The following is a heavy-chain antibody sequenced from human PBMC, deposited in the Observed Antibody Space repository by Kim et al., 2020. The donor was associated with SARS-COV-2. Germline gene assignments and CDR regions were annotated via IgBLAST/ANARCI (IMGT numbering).Heavy chain of an antibody. CDR1: GFTFSHDW. CDR3: ARSVFGDNY. J-gene: IGHJ4*02. CDR2: INQDGSES. Sequence: GGSLRLSCAASGFTFSHDWMTWVRQAPGKGLEWVANINQDGSESYYVDSVKGRFTISRDNAKNSLYLQMNCLRVEDTAVYYCARSVFGDNYWGQGTLVSVSS. D-gene: IGHD3-10*02. V-gene: IGHV3-7*01.